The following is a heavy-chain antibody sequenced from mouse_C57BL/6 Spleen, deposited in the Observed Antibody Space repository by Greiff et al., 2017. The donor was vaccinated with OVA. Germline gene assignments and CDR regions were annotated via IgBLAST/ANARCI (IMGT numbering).Heavy chain of an antibody. Sequence: QVQLQQPGAELVKPGASVKMSCKASGYTFTSYWITWVKQRPGQGLEWIGDIYPGSGSTNYNEKFKSKATLTVDTSSSTAYMQLSSLTSEDSAVYYCARWGTTEDYAMDYWGQGTSVTVSS. CDR3: ARWGTTEDYAMDY. V-gene: IGHV1-55*01. J-gene: IGHJ4*01. D-gene: IGHD1-1*01. CDR2: IYPGSGST. CDR1: GYTFTSYW.